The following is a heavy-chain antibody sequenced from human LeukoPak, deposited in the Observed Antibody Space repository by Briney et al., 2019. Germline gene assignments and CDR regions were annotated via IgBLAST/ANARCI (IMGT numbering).Heavy chain of an antibody. V-gene: IGHV3-64D*06. D-gene: IGHD3-16*01. Sequence: PGGSLRLSCSASGFTFSTFAMHWVRQAPGNRLEYVSGINNNGDSTYYSDSVKARLTISRDNSKNTLFLQMASLRAEDTAVYYCVKTMMTFGGVIRTDAFDIWGQGTMVIVSS. CDR2: INNNGDST. CDR3: VKTMMTFGGVIRTDAFDI. J-gene: IGHJ3*02. CDR1: GFTFSTFA.